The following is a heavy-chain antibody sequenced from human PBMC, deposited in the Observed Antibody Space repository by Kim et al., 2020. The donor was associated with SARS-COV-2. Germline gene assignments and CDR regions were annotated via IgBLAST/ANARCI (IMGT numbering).Heavy chain of an antibody. D-gene: IGHD3-3*01. CDR3: TRDDFWSGYLRF. CDR2: GKT. Sequence: GKTEYAASVKGRLTISRDDSKSIAYLQMNSLKTEDTAVYYCTRDDFWSGYLRFWGQGTLVTVSS. V-gene: IGHV3-49*02. J-gene: IGHJ4*02.